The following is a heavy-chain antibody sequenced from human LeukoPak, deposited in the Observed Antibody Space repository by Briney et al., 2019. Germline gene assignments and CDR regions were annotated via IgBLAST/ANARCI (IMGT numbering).Heavy chain of an antibody. Sequence: SETLSLTCAVYGGSFSGYYWSWIRQPPGKGLEWIGEINHSGSTNYNPSLKSRVTISVDASKNQFSLKLSSVTAADTAVYYCAKARRLDYWGQGTLVTVSS. CDR2: INHSGST. CDR1: GGSFSGYY. J-gene: IGHJ4*02. CDR3: AKARRLDY. V-gene: IGHV4-34*01.